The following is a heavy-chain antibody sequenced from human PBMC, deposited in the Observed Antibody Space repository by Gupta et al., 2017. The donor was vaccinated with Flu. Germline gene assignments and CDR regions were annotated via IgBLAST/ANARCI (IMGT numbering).Heavy chain of an antibody. CDR2: INPDGSST. Sequence: EMQLGESGGGLGQPGGSLRLSCGASGFTFSSSYLQWVRQAPGKGLVWVSRINPDGSSTTYAESVKGRFTISRDNAKNTLYLQMNSLGDDDTAVYYCATVTSGCWGQGTLVTVSS. CDR3: ATVTSGC. D-gene: IGHD4-17*01. V-gene: IGHV3-74*03. CDR1: GFTFSSSY. J-gene: IGHJ4*02.